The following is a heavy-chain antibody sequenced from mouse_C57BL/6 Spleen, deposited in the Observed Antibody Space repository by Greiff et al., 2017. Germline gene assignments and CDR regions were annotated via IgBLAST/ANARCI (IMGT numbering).Heavy chain of an antibody. J-gene: IGHJ4*01. CDR3: ARSPYYYGSSYAMDY. CDR1: GYTFTSYW. CDR2: IDPSDSES. Sequence: VQLQQPGAELVRPGSSVKLSCKASGYTFTSYWMHWVKQRPIQGLEWIGNIDPSDSESHYNQKFKDKATLTVDKSSSTAYTQLSSLTSEDSAVYYCARSPYYYGSSYAMDYWGQGTSVTVSS. V-gene: IGHV1-52*01. D-gene: IGHD1-1*01.